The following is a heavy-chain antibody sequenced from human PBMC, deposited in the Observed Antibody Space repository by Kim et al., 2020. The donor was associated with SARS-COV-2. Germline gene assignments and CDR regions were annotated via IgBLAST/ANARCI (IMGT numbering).Heavy chain of an antibody. CDR2: ITSTSSHI. CDR1: GFAFSTYS. CDR3: ARIDAGGWFSGMDV. V-gene: IGHV3-21*01. Sequence: GGSLRLSCAASGFAFSTYSMNWVRQAPGKGLEWVSSITSTSSHIYYADSVKGRLTISRDNAKNSLYLQMNSLRAEDTSVYYCARIDAGGWFSGMDVWGPG. J-gene: IGHJ6*02. D-gene: IGHD6-19*01.